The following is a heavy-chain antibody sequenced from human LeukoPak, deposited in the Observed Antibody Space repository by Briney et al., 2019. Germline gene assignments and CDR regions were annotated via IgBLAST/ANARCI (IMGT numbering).Heavy chain of an antibody. CDR1: GGTFSSYA. D-gene: IGHD3-3*01. Sequence: SVKVSCKASGGTFSSYAISWVRQAPGQGLEWMGGIIPIFGTANYAQKFQGRVTITTDESTSTAYMELSSLRSEDTAVYYCAREILGFWSGYGYWGQGTLVTVSS. J-gene: IGHJ4*02. CDR3: AREILGFWSGYGY. V-gene: IGHV1-69*05. CDR2: IIPIFGTA.